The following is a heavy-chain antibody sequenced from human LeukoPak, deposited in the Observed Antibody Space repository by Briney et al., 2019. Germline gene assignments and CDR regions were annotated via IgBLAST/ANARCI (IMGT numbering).Heavy chain of an antibody. D-gene: IGHD2-15*01. V-gene: IGHV4-59*01. Sequence: SETLSLTCTVSGGSISSYYWSWIRQPPGKGLEWIGYIYYSGSTNYNPSLKSRVTISVDTSKNQFSLKLSSVTAADTAVYYCARVGSDLDAFDIWGQGTMVTVSS. CDR2: IYYSGST. CDR1: GGSISSYY. J-gene: IGHJ3*02. CDR3: ARVGSDLDAFDI.